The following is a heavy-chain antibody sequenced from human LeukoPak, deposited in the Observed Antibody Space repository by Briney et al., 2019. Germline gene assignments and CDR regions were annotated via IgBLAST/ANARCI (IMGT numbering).Heavy chain of an antibody. V-gene: IGHV3-23*01. CDR2: ISGSGGST. J-gene: IGHJ3*02. D-gene: IGHD3-16*01. CDR1: GFIFSSYA. CDR3: AKEGAAQRRAFDI. Sequence: GGSLRLTCASSGFIFSSYAMSWVRQAPGRGLEGGSSISGSGGSTYYAASVKGRFTISRDNSKNTLYLQINSLRAEDTAVYYCAKEGAAQRRAFDIWGQGTMVTVSS.